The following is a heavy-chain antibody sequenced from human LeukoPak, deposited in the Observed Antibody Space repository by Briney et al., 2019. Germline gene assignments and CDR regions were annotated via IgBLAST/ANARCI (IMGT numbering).Heavy chain of an antibody. CDR2: INPNSGGT. J-gene: IGHJ4*02. CDR3: AIQHPTVGATGNY. Sequence: ASVKVSCKASGYTFTGYYMHWVRQAPGQGLEWMGRINPNSGGTNYAQKFQGRVTMTRDTSISTAYMELSRLRSDDTAVSDCAIQHPTVGATGNYWGQGTLVPVSS. V-gene: IGHV1-2*06. CDR1: GYTFTGYY. D-gene: IGHD1-26*01.